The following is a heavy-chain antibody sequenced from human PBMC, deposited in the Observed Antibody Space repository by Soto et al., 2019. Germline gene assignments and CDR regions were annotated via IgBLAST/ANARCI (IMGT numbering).Heavy chain of an antibody. J-gene: IGHJ4*02. CDR3: AREVRDTAVADFDY. D-gene: IGHD5-18*01. CDR2: ISSSISTM. CDR1: GFTFSSYS. Sequence: EVQLVESGGGLVQPGGSLRLSCAASGFTFSSYSMNWVRQAPGKGLEWLSYISSSISTMHYADSVKGRFTISRDNAKNSMYLQINGLRDEDTAVYYCAREVRDTAVADFDYCGQGTLVTVSS. V-gene: IGHV3-48*02.